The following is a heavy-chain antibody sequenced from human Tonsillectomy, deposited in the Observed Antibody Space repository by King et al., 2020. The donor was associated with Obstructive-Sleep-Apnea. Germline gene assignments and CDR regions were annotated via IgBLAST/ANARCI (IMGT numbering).Heavy chain of an antibody. CDR2: SRWNSDTK. CDR1: GCTLDEYA. D-gene: IGHD4-23*01. Sequence: GGGVGRGGGARRRSGAASGCTLDEYAINGVRQVPGKGREWVSGSRWNSDTKGYADSVKGRFTISRDNAKNLLYLQRNRLKPGDRALYYCVRGVEAAVRGYFDYWSQGTQVTVSS. V-gene: IGHV3-9*01. J-gene: IGHJ4*02. CDR3: VRGVEAAVRGYFDY.